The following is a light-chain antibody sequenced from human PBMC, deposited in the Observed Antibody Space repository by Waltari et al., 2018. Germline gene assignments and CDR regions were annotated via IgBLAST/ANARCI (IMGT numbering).Light chain of an antibody. CDR3: QQSYSAPPLT. CDR2: AAP. Sequence: DIQLTQSPSSLSASVGDRVSITCRASQTISSYLHWYQHKPGKAPQLLIYAAPNLQSGVPSRFSGSGSGTDFTLVISNLQPEDFATYFCQQSYSAPPLTFGGGTKVEIK. CDR1: QTISSY. V-gene: IGKV1-39*01. J-gene: IGKJ4*01.